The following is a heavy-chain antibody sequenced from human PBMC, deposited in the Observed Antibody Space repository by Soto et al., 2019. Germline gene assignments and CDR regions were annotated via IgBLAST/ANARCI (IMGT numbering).Heavy chain of an antibody. CDR1: GFTVSSNH. D-gene: IGHD6-13*01. V-gene: IGHV3-66*01. CDR3: ARDGGRSSWFEYFQY. CDR2: IYIGGGT. J-gene: IGHJ1*01. Sequence: EVQLVESGGGLVQPGGSLRLSCAASGFTVSSNHMSWVRQAPGKGLEWISTIYIGGGTYYADSVKGRFTTSRDNSNNALYLQMHSLRAEDTAVYYCARDGGRSSWFEYFQYWGQGSLVTVSS.